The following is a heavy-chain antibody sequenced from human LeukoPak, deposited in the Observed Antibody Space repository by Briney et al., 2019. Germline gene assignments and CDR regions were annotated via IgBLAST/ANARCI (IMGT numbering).Heavy chain of an antibody. J-gene: IGHJ4*02. D-gene: IGHD4-17*01. CDR3: ARGFRSVTTWGYFDY. Sequence: GGSLRLSCAASGFTVSTNYMTWVRQAPGKGLEWVSLIYSGGGTYYADSVKGRFTISRDNSRNTLSLQMNSLRVDDTAVYYCARGFRSVTTWGYFDYWGQGALVTVSS. V-gene: IGHV3-66*01. CDR2: IYSGGGT. CDR1: GFTVSTNY.